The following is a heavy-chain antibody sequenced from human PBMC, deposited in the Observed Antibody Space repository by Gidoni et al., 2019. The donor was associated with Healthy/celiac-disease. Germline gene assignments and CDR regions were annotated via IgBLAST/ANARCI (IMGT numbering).Heavy chain of an antibody. J-gene: IGHJ6*02. CDR2: ISSSSSYT. CDR3: ASSLDSGSRAYYYGMDV. V-gene: IGHV3-11*06. D-gene: IGHD1-26*01. Sequence: QVQLVESGGGLVKPGGSLRLSCAASGFTFSDYYMSWIRQAPGKGLDWGSYISSSSSYTKYADSVKGRFTISRDNAKNSLYLQMNSLRAEDTAVYYCASSLDSGSRAYYYGMDVWGQGTTVTVSS. CDR1: GFTFSDYY.